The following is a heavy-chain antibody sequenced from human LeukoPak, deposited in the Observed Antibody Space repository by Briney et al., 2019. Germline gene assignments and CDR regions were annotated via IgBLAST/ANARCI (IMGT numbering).Heavy chain of an antibody. V-gene: IGHV3-7*01. D-gene: IGHD3-10*01. Sequence: PGGSLRLSCVVSGFMFNNYWMSWVRQAPGKGLEFVATIRQDGSDKYFLDSVRGRFTISRDNAENSLYLQMNSLRAEDTAVYYCARDKGFGGSSFDYWGQGTLVTVSS. CDR1: GFMFNNYW. CDR3: ARDKGFGGSSFDY. J-gene: IGHJ4*02. CDR2: IRQDGSDK.